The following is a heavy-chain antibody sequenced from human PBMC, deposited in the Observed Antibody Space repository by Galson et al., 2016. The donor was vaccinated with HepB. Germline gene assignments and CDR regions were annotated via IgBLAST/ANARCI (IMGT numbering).Heavy chain of an antibody. J-gene: IGHJ4*02. CDR3: ARTVATGDSYVHY. CDR2: IYHSGST. CDR1: GVSISSSNW. D-gene: IGHD3-10*02. V-gene: IGHV4-4*02. Sequence: SETLSLTCAVSGVSISSSNWWSWVRQPPGKGLEWIGEIYHSGSTNYNPSLKSRITISVDKSKNKFSLKLSSVTAADTDVYYCARTVATGDSYVHYWGQGTRVTVSS.